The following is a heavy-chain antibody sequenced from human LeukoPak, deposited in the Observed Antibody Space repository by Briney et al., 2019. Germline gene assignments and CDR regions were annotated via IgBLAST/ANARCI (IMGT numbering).Heavy chain of an antibody. CDR3: ARSYDFWSGYPDWFDP. Sequence: GASVKVSCKASGYTFTNYYIHWVRQAPGQGLEWMGLINPGGDNTNYAQNFQGRVTMTRDMSTSTVYMELSSLRSEDTAVYYCARSYDFWSGYPDWFDPWGQGTLVTVSS. D-gene: IGHD3-3*01. J-gene: IGHJ5*02. V-gene: IGHV1-46*01. CDR2: INPGGDNT. CDR1: GYTFTNYY.